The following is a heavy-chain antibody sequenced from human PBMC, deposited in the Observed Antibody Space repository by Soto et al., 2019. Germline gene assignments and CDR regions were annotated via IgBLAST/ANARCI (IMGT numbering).Heavy chain of an antibody. V-gene: IGHV4-31*03. D-gene: IGHD2-21*02. CDR2: RSYSGST. CDR3: AREGGLAYCGGDCLYNWFDP. J-gene: IGHJ5*02. Sequence: SETLSLTCTFSCGSIISGDYYWSWVRQHPGKGLEWIGYRSYSGSTYYNPSLKSRVTIVVDTSRNQFSLRLSSVTAADTAVYYCAREGGLAYCGGDCLYNWFDPWGQGTLVTVSS. CDR1: CGSIISGDYY.